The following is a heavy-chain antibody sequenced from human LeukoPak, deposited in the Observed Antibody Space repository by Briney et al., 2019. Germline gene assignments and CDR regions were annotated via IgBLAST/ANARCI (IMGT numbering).Heavy chain of an antibody. CDR2: IIPIFGTA. D-gene: IGHD2-21*02. Sequence: SVKVSCKASGYTFTSYAISWVRQAPGQGLEWVGRIIPIFGTANYAQKFQGRVTITADKSTSTAYMELSSLRSEDTAVYYCARLPAYGDCGGDCHLDYWGQGTLVTVSS. V-gene: IGHV1-69*06. J-gene: IGHJ4*02. CDR1: GYTFTSYA. CDR3: ARLPAYGDCGGDCHLDY.